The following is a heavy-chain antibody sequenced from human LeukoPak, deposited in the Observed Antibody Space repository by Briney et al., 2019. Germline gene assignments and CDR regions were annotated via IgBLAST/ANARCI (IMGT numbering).Heavy chain of an antibody. D-gene: IGHD6-19*01. Sequence: GGSLRLSCAASGFTFSSYAMSWVRQAPGKGLVWVSRINGDGSSTSYADSVKGRFTISRDNAKNTLYLQMNSLRAEDTAVYYCARALAVAGTGGYYWGQGTLVTVSS. J-gene: IGHJ4*02. V-gene: IGHV3-74*01. CDR2: INGDGSST. CDR1: GFTFSSYA. CDR3: ARALAVAGTGGYY.